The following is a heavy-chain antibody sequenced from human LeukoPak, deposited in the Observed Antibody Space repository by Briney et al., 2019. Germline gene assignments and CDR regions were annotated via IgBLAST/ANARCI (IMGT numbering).Heavy chain of an antibody. CDR2: IYYSGST. J-gene: IGHJ6*02. Sequence: PSETLSLTCTVSGGSISSSSYYWGWIRQPPGKGLEWIGSIYYSGSTYYNPSLKSRVTISVDTSKNQFSLKLSSVTAADTAVYYCARDYDILTGNKNYYYGMDVWGQGTTVTVSS. D-gene: IGHD3-9*01. CDR1: GGSISSSSYY. V-gene: IGHV4-39*07. CDR3: ARDYDILTGNKNYYYGMDV.